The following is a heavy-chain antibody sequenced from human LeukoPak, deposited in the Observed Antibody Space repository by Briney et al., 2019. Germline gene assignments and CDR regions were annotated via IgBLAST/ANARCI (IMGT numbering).Heavy chain of an antibody. CDR2: IIPIFGTA. CDR1: GGTFSSYA. J-gene: IGHJ4*02. CDR3: ARGAAAGTDFDY. Sequence: SVKVSCRASGGTFSSYAISWVRQAPGQGLEWMGGIIPIFGTANYAQKFQGRVTITADESTSTAYMELSSLRSEDTAVYYCARGAAAGTDFDYWGQGTLVTVSS. D-gene: IGHD6-13*01. V-gene: IGHV1-69*13.